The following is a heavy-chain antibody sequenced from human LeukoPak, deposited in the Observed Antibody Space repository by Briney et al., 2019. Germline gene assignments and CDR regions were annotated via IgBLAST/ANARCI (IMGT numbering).Heavy chain of an antibody. Sequence: SETLSLTCTVSGGSISSSSYYWGWFRQPPGKGLEGLGSIYDGRGTYYSPSLKSRATISVNTSKTQFSLKLTSVTAADTAVYYCARLLVGVITTHSGDYWGQGTLVIVSS. J-gene: IGHJ4*02. CDR1: GGSISSSSYY. CDR2: IYDGRGT. D-gene: IGHD3-22*01. CDR3: ARLLVGVITTHSGDY. V-gene: IGHV4-39*01.